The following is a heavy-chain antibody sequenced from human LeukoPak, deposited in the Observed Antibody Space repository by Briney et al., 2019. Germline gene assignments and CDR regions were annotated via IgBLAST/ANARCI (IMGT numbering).Heavy chain of an antibody. V-gene: IGHV1-8*03. Sequence: GASVKLSCKASGYTCTSYDINWVRQATRQGLEWMGWMNPNIGNTGYAQKFQGRVTITRNTSISTAYMELSSLRSEDTAVYYCRGEEAYGDYLDYWGQGTLVTVSS. CDR2: MNPNIGNT. J-gene: IGHJ4*02. CDR1: GYTCTSYD. CDR3: RGEEAYGDYLDY. D-gene: IGHD4-17*01.